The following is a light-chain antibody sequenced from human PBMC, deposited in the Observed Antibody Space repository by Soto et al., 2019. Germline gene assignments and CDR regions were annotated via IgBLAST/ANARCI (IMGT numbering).Light chain of an antibody. CDR1: QSIGKY. CDR2: AAS. Sequence: DIQMTQSPSSLSASVGDRVTITCRASQSIGKYLNWYQQKPGEAPNLLIYAASILQSGVPSRFSGSISGTDFTLTINSLQPEDFATYYCHQTYGTTRTFGQGTKVEIK. V-gene: IGKV1-39*01. CDR3: HQTYGTTRT. J-gene: IGKJ1*01.